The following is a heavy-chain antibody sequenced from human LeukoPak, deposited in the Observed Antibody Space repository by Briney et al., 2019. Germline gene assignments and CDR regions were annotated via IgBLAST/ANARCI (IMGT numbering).Heavy chain of an antibody. CDR3: ARVSTAVSLAIDY. CDR1: GFTFRTYW. J-gene: IGHJ4*02. V-gene: IGHV3-74*01. D-gene: IGHD6-13*01. CDR2: INTDGSGT. Sequence: GGSLRLSCAASGFTFRTYWMHWVRQAPGKGLLWVSRINTDGSGTIYADSVKGRFTISRDNAKNSLYLQMNSLRAEDTAVYYCARVSTAVSLAIDYWGQGTLVTVST.